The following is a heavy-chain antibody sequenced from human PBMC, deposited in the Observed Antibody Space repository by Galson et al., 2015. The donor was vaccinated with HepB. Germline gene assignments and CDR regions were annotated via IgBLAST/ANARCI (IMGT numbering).Heavy chain of an antibody. V-gene: IGHV3-15*01. CDR3: ATAWRPLGN. J-gene: IGHJ4*02. Sequence: SLRLSCAASGFTFNKAWMSWVRQAPRKGLEWIGRIKSKSDGGTTDYAAFVKGRFTISRDDSKNTVYLQMNSLRPEDTAVCYCATAWRPLGNWGQGSLVTVSS. D-gene: IGHD1-26*01. CDR2: IKSKSDGGTT. CDR1: GFTFNKAW.